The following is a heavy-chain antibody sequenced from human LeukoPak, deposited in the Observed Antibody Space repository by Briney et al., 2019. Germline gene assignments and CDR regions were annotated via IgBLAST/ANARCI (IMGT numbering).Heavy chain of an antibody. V-gene: IGHV4-59*08. CDR3: ARPRIAAAPHDAFDI. J-gene: IGHJ3*02. D-gene: IGHD6-13*01. Sequence: NASETLSLTCTVSGGSISSYYWSWIRQPPGKGLEWIGYIYYSGSTNYNPSLKSRVTISVDTSKNQFSLKLSSVTAADTAVYYCARPRIAAAPHDAFDIWGQGTMVTVSS. CDR1: GGSISSYY. CDR2: IYYSGST.